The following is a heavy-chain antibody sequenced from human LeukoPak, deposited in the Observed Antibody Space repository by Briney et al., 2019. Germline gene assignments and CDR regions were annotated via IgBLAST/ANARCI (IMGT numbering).Heavy chain of an antibody. CDR3: AREGYYYGSGKGELDY. CDR1: GGSISSSNW. D-gene: IGHD3-10*01. Sequence: SGTLSLTCAVSGGSISSSNWWSWVRQPPGKGLEWIGEIYHSGSTNYNPSLKSRVTISVDKSKNQFSLKLSSVTAADTAVYYCAREGYYYGSGKGELDYWGQGTLVTVSS. V-gene: IGHV4-4*02. CDR2: IYHSGST. J-gene: IGHJ4*02.